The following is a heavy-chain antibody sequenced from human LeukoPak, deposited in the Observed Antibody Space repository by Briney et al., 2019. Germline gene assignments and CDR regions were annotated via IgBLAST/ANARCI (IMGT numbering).Heavy chain of an antibody. J-gene: IGHJ5*02. D-gene: IGHD6-19*01. V-gene: IGHV4-59*08. Sequence: PSETLSLTCTVSGGSISSYYWSWIRQPPGKGLEWIGYIYYSGSTNYNPSLKSRVTISVDTSKNQFSPKLSSVTAADAAVYYCARLTSVAGAIPLDWFDPWGQGTLVTVSS. CDR1: GGSISSYY. CDR3: ARLTSVAGAIPLDWFDP. CDR2: IYYSGST.